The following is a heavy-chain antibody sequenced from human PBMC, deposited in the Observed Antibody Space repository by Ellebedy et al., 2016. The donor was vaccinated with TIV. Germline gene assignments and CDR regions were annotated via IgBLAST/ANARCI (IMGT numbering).Heavy chain of an antibody. CDR3: AKDMVFGDGKWEIDV. J-gene: IGHJ6*02. V-gene: IGHV3-7*03. Sequence: PGGSLRLSCAGSGFSFNKYWLNWVRHTPGRGLEWVAKISQDGSATAYVDSGRGRFTISRDNPRSTLYLQMNSLRAEDSAVYYCAKDMVFGDGKWEIDVWGQGTTVTVSS. CDR2: ISQDGSAT. CDR1: GFSFNKYW. D-gene: IGHD1-26*01.